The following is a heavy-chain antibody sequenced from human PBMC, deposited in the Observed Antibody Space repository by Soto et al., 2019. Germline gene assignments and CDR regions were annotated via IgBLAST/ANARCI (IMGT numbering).Heavy chain of an antibody. V-gene: IGHV1-18*01. CDR1: GYTFTSYG. Sequence: QVQLVQSGAEVKKPGSSVKVSCKASGYTFTSYGISWVRQAPGQGLEWMGWISAYNGNTNSAQKLQGRVTMTTDTSTSTAYMERRSLRSDDTAVYYCARAPGWELLLYGDFQHWGQGTLVTVSS. CDR3: ARAPGWELLLYGDFQH. D-gene: IGHD1-26*01. J-gene: IGHJ1*01. CDR2: ISAYNGNT.